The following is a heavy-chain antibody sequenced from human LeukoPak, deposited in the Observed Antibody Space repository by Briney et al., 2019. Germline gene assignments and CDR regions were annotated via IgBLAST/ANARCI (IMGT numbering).Heavy chain of an antibody. CDR1: GFTFSSYA. CDR3: AKDYYDILTGGMDV. Sequence: GGSLRLSCAASGFTFSSYAMSWVRQAPGKGLEWVSAISGSGGSTYYADSVKGRFTISRDNSKNTLYLQMNSLRAEDTAVYYCAKDYYDILTGGMDVWGKGTTVTVSS. CDR2: ISGSGGST. D-gene: IGHD3-9*01. J-gene: IGHJ6*04. V-gene: IGHV3-23*01.